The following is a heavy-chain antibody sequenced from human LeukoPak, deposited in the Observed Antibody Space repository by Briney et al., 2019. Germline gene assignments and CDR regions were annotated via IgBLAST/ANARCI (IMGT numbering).Heavy chain of an antibody. CDR3: ARDNDQLGLDPFDY. Sequence: PSETLSLTCTVSGGSVSSCSFCWGWVRQPPGKGLEWIGSICCSRTTYYNPSLKSRGTISMDTSKNHFSLNLDSVTAADTALYYCARDNDQLGLDPFDYWGQGTLVTVSS. J-gene: IGHJ4*02. CDR2: ICCSRTT. V-gene: IGHV4-39*07. D-gene: IGHD1-7*01. CDR1: GGSVSSCSFC.